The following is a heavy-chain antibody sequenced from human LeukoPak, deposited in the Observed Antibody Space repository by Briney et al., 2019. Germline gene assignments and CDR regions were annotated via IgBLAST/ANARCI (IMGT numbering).Heavy chain of an antibody. D-gene: IGHD2-2*01. CDR1: GFTFSSYW. CDR3: ANHFACGSTSCPPFDS. J-gene: IGHJ4*02. V-gene: IGHV3-21*01. CDR2: ISDSGTYI. Sequence: VGSLRLSCAASGFTFSSYWISWVRQAPGPGLESVSSISDSGTYIYYADSVKGRFTISRDNAKNSLYLQMNRLRVEDTAVYYCANHFACGSTSCPPFDSWGQGTLVTVSS.